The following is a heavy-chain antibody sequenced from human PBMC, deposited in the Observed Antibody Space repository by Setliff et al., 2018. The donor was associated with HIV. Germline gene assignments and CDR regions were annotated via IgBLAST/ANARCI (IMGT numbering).Heavy chain of an antibody. CDR2: ISYDGSNK. CDR3: ARDYGDYANYDY. D-gene: IGHD4-17*01. V-gene: IGHV3-30-3*01. Sequence: GSLRLSCAASGFTFSSYAMHWVRQAPGKGLEWVAVISYDGSNKYYADSVKGRFTISRDNSKNTLYLQMNSLRAEDTAVYYCARDYGDYANYDYWGQGKLVTVSS. CDR1: GFTFSSYA. J-gene: IGHJ4*02.